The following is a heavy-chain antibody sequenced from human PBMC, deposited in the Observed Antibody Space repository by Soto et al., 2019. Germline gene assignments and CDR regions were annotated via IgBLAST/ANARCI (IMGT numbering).Heavy chain of an antibody. J-gene: IGHJ6*02. Sequence: QVQLVQSGAEVKKPGSSVKVSCTASGGTFSSYTISWVRQAPGQGLEWMGRIIPILGIANYAQKFQGRVTITADKSTSTAYMELSSLRSEDTAVYYCARVSTMGYYYGMDVWGQGTTVTVSS. D-gene: IGHD3-10*01. CDR1: GGTFSSYT. V-gene: IGHV1-69*02. CDR2: IIPILGIA. CDR3: ARVSTMGYYYGMDV.